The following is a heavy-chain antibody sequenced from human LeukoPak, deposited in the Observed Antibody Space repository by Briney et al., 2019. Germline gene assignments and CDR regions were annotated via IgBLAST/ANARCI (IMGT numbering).Heavy chain of an antibody. J-gene: IGHJ4*02. CDR1: GYTFTSYY. D-gene: IGHD5-18*01. V-gene: IGHV1-46*01. Sequence: GASVKVSCKASGYTFTSYYMHWVRQAPGQGLEWMGIINPSGGSTSYAQKFQGRVTMTRGASTSTVYMELSSLRSEDTAVYYCASPNRGYSYGYVYWGQGTLVTVSS. CDR2: INPSGGST. CDR3: ASPNRGYSYGYVY.